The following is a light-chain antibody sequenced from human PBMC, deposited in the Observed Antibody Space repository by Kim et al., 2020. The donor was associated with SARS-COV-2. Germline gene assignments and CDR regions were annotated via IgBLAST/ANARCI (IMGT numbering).Light chain of an antibody. CDR3: QKYNSAPWT. CDR1: QGIGNY. CDR2: ATS. J-gene: IGKJ1*01. Sequence: DIQMTQSPSSLSASVGDRVTISCRASQGIGNYLAWYQQKPGKVPKLLIYATSTLQSGVPCRFSGSGSGTDFTLTISSLQPEDVATYYCQKYNSAPWTFGQGTKVDIK. V-gene: IGKV1-27*01.